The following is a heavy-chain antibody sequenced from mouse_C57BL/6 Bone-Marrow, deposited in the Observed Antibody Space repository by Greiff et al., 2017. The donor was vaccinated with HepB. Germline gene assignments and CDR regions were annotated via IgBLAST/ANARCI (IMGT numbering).Heavy chain of an antibody. CDR2: INPSSGYT. CDR1: GYTFTSYW. V-gene: IGHV1-7*01. Sequence: QVQLQQSGAELAKPGDSVKLSCKASGYTFTSYWMHWVKQRPGQGLEWIGYINPSSGYTKYNQKFKDKATLTADKSSSTAYMQLSSLTYEDSAVYYCARGTAVDYWYFDVWGTGTTVTVSS. CDR3: ARGTAVDYWYFDV. D-gene: IGHD1-1*01. J-gene: IGHJ1*03.